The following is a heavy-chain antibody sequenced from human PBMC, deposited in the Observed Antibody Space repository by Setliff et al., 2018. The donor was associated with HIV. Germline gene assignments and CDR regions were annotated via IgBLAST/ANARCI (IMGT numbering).Heavy chain of an antibody. CDR3: ARHTAVNVSPSGLGYYYIDV. V-gene: IGHV4-59*08. J-gene: IGHJ6*03. CDR1: GGSISSHY. CDR2: IYNSRST. D-gene: IGHD3-9*01. Sequence: SETLSLTCTVSGGSISSHYWSWIRQPPGKGLEWIGYIYNSRSTNYHPSLKSRLTISIDTSKSQFSLKLQSVTAADTAIYYCARHTAVNVSPSGLGYYYIDVWAKGTSVTVSS.